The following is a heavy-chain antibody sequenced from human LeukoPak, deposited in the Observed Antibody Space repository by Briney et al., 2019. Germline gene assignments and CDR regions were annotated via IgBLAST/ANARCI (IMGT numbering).Heavy chain of an antibody. Sequence: GALRLSCAASGFTVSSNYMSWVRQAPGKGLEWVSVICSGGSTYYADSVKGRFTISRDNSKNTLYLQMNSLRAEDTAVYYCARIRRQYNWNDGVDYWGQGTLVTVSS. CDR3: ARIRRQYNWNDGVDY. D-gene: IGHD1-20*01. V-gene: IGHV3-53*05. J-gene: IGHJ4*02. CDR2: ICSGGST. CDR1: GFTVSSNY.